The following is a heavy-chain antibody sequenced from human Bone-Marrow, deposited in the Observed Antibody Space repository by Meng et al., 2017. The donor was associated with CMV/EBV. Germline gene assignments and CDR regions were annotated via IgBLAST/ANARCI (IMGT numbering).Heavy chain of an antibody. Sequence: HLGQSGTEVAKPGASVKVYCKASGYPFTDYYMHWVRQAPGQGLEWMGWINPNSGGTSYAQKFQGRVTMTRDTSINTAYMELTSLTPDDTAVYYCAARGYNYGQNFEYWGQGTLVTVSS. CDR1: GYPFTDYY. V-gene: IGHV1-2*02. J-gene: IGHJ4*02. D-gene: IGHD5-18*01. CDR2: INPNSGGT. CDR3: AARGYNYGQNFEY.